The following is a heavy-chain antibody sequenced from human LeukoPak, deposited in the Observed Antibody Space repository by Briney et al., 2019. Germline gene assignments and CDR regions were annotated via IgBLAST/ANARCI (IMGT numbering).Heavy chain of an antibody. CDR2: INSDGSST. V-gene: IGHV3-74*01. J-gene: IGHJ4*02. Sequence: PDGSFPHTRAASGFTFSSYLIHWVRQSPGKGLVWVSGINSDGSSTSYADSVKGRFTISRDNAKNTVYLQMNSLRAEDTAVYHCATSRTFDYWGQGWSATVSS. CDR1: GFTFSSYL. CDR3: ATSRTFDY.